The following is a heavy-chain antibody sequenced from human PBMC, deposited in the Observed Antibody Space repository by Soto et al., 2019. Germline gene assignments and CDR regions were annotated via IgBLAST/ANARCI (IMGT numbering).Heavy chain of an antibody. J-gene: IGHJ4*02. Sequence: SETLSLTCTVSGGSLTSYYWSWIRQPPGKGLEWIGFVYYTGIARYNPSLKSRVTTSVGTSKNQFSLKLTSVTAADTAIYYCARRLVSTETFDYWGQATLVTVSS. CDR1: GGSLTSYY. CDR2: VYYTGIA. D-gene: IGHD5-12*01. CDR3: ARRLVSTETFDY. V-gene: IGHV4-59*08.